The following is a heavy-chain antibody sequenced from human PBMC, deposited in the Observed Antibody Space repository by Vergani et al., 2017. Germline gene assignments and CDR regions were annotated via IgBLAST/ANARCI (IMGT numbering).Heavy chain of an antibody. V-gene: IGHV4-38-2*02. CDR1: NFFISSNAYY. D-gene: IGHD7-27*01. CDR2: LHHNGAT. CDR3: ARDERRPWGNIWAWFEY. Sequence: QVQLKESGPGLVKPSETLSLTCTVSNFFISSNAYYWGWIRQAPGRGLEWIGSLHHNGATSHNPSLRSRVTMSVDTSKNQFSLRLNSVTAADTAIYYCARDERRPWGNIWAWFEYWGLGIPVTVSS. J-gene: IGHJ4*02.